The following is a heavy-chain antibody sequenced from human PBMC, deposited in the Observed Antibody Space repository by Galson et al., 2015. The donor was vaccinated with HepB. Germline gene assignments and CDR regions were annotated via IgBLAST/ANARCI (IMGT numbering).Heavy chain of an antibody. D-gene: IGHD1-7*01. Sequence: SLRLSCAASGFTFSSYGMHWVRQAPGKGLEWVAVISYDGSNKYYADSVKGRFTISRDNSKNTLYLQMDSLRAEDTAVYYCAKGGPRITGTTRRGNWFDPWGQGTLVTVSS. J-gene: IGHJ5*02. CDR3: AKGGPRITGTTRRGNWFDP. CDR2: ISYDGSNK. CDR1: GFTFSSYG. V-gene: IGHV3-30*18.